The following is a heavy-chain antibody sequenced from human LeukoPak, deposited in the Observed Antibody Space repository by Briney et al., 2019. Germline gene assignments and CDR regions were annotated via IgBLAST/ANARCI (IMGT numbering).Heavy chain of an antibody. CDR2: ISYDGSNK. V-gene: IGHV3-30*03. D-gene: IGHD6-19*01. CDR3: ARVGYSSGWFPVDY. CDR1: GFTFSSYG. J-gene: IGHJ4*02. Sequence: PGGSLRLSCAASGFTFSSYGMHWVRQAPGKGLEWVAVISYDGSNKYFADSVKGRFTISRDNSKNTLYLQMSSLRAEDTAVYYCARVGYSSGWFPVDYWGQGTLVTVSS.